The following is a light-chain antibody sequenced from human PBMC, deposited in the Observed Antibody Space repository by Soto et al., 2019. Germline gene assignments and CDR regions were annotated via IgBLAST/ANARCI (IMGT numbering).Light chain of an antibody. V-gene: IGKV1-5*01. Sequence: DIQMTQSPSTLSASVGDRVTITCRASQSISSWLAWYQQKPGKAPKLLIYDASSLESGVPSRFVGSGSGTEFTLRVRGLQTDDFATYYCQQYKSYSGTFGQGSKMEIK. J-gene: IGKJ1*01. CDR1: QSISSW. CDR3: QQYKSYSGT. CDR2: DAS.